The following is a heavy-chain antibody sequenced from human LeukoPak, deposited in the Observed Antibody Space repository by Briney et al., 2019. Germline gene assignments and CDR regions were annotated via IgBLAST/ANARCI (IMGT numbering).Heavy chain of an antibody. D-gene: IGHD3-10*01. V-gene: IGHV5-51*01. CDR2: IYPGDSDT. J-gene: IGHJ3*02. Sequence: GESLKISCKGSGYSFTSYWIGWVRQMPGKGLEWMGIIYPGDSDTRYSPSFQGQVTISADKSISTAYLQWSSLKASDTAMYYCARPGITMVRGAQGFAFDTWGQGTMVTVSS. CDR1: GYSFTSYW. CDR3: ARPGITMVRGAQGFAFDT.